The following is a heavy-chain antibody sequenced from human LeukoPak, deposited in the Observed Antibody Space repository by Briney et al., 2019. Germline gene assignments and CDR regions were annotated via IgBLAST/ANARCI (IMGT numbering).Heavy chain of an antibody. J-gene: IGHJ4*02. V-gene: IGHV3-74*01. Sequence: GGSLRLSCAASGYTFSSYWMHWVRQAPGKGLVWVSRINSDGSSTSYADSVKGRFTISRDNAKNTLYLQMNSLRAEDTAVYYCARDPYAYYYGSGTGGNWGQGTLVTVSS. CDR2: INSDGSST. CDR1: GYTFSSYW. CDR3: ARDPYAYYYGSGTGGN. D-gene: IGHD3-10*01.